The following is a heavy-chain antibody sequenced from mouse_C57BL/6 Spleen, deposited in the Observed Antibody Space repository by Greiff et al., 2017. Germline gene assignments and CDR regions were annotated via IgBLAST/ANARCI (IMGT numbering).Heavy chain of an antibody. J-gene: IGHJ3*01. CDR3: ARDRSTVEFAY. CDR1: GYSITSGYY. D-gene: IGHD1-1*01. Sequence: EVKLVESGPGLVKPSQSLSLTCSVTGYSITSGYYWNWIRQLPGNKLEWMGYISYDGSNNYNPSLKNRISITRDTSKNQFFLKLNSVTTEDTATYYCARDRSTVEFAYWGQGTLVTVSA. V-gene: IGHV3-6*01. CDR2: ISYDGSN.